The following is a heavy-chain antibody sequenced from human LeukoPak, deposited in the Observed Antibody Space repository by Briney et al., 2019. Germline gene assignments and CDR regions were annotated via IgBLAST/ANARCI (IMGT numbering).Heavy chain of an antibody. D-gene: IGHD4-23*01. CDR2: IVPIFGTA. CDR3: ARDYGGNSGGIGDY. CDR1: GYTFTSYG. Sequence: SVKVSCKASGYTFTSYGISWVRQAPGQGLEWMGGIVPIFGTANYAQKFQGRVTITADESTSTAYMELSSLRSEDTAVYYCARDYGGNSGGIGDYWGQGTLVTVSS. V-gene: IGHV1-69*13. J-gene: IGHJ4*02.